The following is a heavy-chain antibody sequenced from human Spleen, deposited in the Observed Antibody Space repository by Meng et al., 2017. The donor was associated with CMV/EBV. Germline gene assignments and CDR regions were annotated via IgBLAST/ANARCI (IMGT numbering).Heavy chain of an antibody. J-gene: IGHJ4*02. Sequence: QVHVVQWGAEVKRRGASMKFSGKAAGYSLTDYYIRWVRQAPGQWLEWMGWINPSDDTNYAQNFQGRVTMTRDMSINTVYMELSRLTSDDTAVYYCARSSGWSRFDHWGQGTLVTVSS. V-gene: IGHV1-2*02. CDR1: GYSLTDYY. D-gene: IGHD6-19*01. CDR2: INPSDDT. CDR3: ARSSGWSRFDH.